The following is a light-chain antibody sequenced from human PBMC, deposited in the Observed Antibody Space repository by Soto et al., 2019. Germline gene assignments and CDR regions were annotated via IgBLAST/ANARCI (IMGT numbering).Light chain of an antibody. CDR2: GAS. J-gene: IGKJ1*01. Sequence: EIVLTQSPGILSLSPGERATLSCRASQSVSNDFLAWYQQKPGQAPRLLIYGASTRATDVPDRISGSGSGADFTLTISRLEPEDFAVYYCQQYGSSPPRTFGQGTKVE. CDR1: QSVSNDF. V-gene: IGKV3-20*01. CDR3: QQYGSSPPRT.